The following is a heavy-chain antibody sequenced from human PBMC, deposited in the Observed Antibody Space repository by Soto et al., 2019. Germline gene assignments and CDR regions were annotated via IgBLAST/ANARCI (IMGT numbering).Heavy chain of an antibody. CDR1: GDTFTGYY. Sequence: AASLKVSCKASGDTFTGYYMHWVRQAPGQGLEWMGWINPNSGGTNYAQKFQGRVTMTRDTSISTAYMELSRLRSDDTAVYYCARDGVVPAANYYGMDVWGQGTTFTVSS. CDR2: INPNSGGT. V-gene: IGHV1-2*02. CDR3: ARDGVVPAANYYGMDV. D-gene: IGHD2-2*01. J-gene: IGHJ6*02.